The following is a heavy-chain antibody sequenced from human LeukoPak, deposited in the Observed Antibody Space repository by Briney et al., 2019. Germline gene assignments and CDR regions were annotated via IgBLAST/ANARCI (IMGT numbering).Heavy chain of an antibody. CDR3: ARGSLSGSWFDP. CDR2: IYYNGSP. D-gene: IGHD1-26*01. CDR1: GGSITTYY. J-gene: IGHJ5*02. Sequence: PSETLSLTCAVSGGSITTYYWNWIRQPPGKGLEWIGCIYYNGSPNYNSSLRSRLTVSLDTSKNQFSLRLSSVTAADTAVYYCARGSLSGSWFDPWGQGTPVTVSS. V-gene: IGHV4-59*01.